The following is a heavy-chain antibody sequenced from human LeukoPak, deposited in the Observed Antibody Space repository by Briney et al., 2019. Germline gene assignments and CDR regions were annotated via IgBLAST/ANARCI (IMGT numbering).Heavy chain of an antibody. Sequence: PGGSLRLSCAASGFTFTNYGMHWVRQAPGKGLEWVALISYDGSDKNYADSVKGRFTISRDNSKNTLYMQMNSLRAEDTAVYYCARFGVPYGADVWGQGTTVTVSS. CDR2: ISYDGSDK. J-gene: IGHJ6*02. CDR1: GFTFTNYG. CDR3: ARFGVPYGADV. V-gene: IGHV3-30*03. D-gene: IGHD3-16*01.